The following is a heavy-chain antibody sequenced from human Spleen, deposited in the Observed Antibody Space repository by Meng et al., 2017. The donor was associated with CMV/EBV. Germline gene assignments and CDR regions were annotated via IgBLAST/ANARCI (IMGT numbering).Heavy chain of an antibody. Sequence: GGSLRLSCAASGFTFNIYTMTWVRQAPGKGLEWVSDISGSGDNTHYADSVKGRFTISRDNSKNTLYLQLNSLRAEDTAVYYCAKYYCSPTSCHRDYQYGLDVWGQGTTVTVSS. CDR2: ISGSGDNT. CDR1: GFTFNIYT. J-gene: IGHJ6*02. D-gene: IGHD2-2*02. V-gene: IGHV3-23*01. CDR3: AKYYCSPTSCHRDYQYGLDV.